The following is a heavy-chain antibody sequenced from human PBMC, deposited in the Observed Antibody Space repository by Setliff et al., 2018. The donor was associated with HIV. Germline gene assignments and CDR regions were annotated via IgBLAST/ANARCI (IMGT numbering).Heavy chain of an antibody. D-gene: IGHD2-2*01. J-gene: IGHJ6*02. Sequence: LSLTCSVSGGSLSSGSHYCTWLRQAAGKGLEWIGHFYTSGTTNYNPSLESQVTISVDTSKNQFSLKLSSVTAADAAVYYCGTAMYYYYGLDVWGQGIRVTVSS. CDR3: GTAMYYYYGLDV. CDR1: GGSLSSGSHY. V-gene: IGHV4-61*09. CDR2: FYTSGTT.